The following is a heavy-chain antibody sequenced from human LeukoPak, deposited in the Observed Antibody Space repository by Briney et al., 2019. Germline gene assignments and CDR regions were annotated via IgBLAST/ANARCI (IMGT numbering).Heavy chain of an antibody. CDR1: GGSFSDYF. CDR3: ARDGSGNSNYFDY. CDR2: LNRSGGT. D-gene: IGHD3-10*01. Sequence: SETLSLTCAVYGGSFSDYFWSWIRHSPGKGLEWIGELNRSGGTNYNPSLKSRVTISVDTSKNQFSLKLSSVTATDTAVYYCARDGSGNSNYFDYWGQGTLVTVSS. J-gene: IGHJ4*02. V-gene: IGHV4-34*01.